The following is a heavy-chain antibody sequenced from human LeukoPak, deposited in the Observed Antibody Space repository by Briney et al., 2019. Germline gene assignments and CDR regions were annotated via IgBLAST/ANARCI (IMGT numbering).Heavy chain of an antibody. J-gene: IGHJ4*02. V-gene: IGHV3-7*01. CDR1: GFTFSSYW. CDR3: AKDQKFLSGLDLNY. D-gene: IGHD3/OR15-3a*01. Sequence: PGGSLRLSCAASGFTFSSYWMTWVRQAPGKGLEGVANIKQDGSEKYYVDSVKGRFTISRDNAKNSLYLQMNSLRAEDTAVYYCAKDQKFLSGLDLNYWGQGTLVTVSS. CDR2: IKQDGSEK.